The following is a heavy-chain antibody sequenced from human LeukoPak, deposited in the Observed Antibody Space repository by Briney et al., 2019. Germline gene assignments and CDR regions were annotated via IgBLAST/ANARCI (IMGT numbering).Heavy chain of an antibody. D-gene: IGHD2-2*01. V-gene: IGHV4-30-2*01. CDR1: GDSISSGGYY. CDR3: ARCVNQLPRV. J-gene: IGHJ4*02. Sequence: ETSETLSLTCTISGDSISSGGYYWSWIRQPPGKGLEWIGYIYHSGSTYYNPSLKSRVTISVDRSKNQFSLKLSSVTAADTAVYYCARCVNQLPRVWGQGTLVTVSS. CDR2: IYHSGST.